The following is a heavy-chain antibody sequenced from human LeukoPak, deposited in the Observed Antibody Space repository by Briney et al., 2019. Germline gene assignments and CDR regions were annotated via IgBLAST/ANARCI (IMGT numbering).Heavy chain of an antibody. CDR2: ISSSSSYI. J-gene: IGHJ4*02. CDR1: GFNFDGYA. V-gene: IGHV3-21*01. D-gene: IGHD6-13*01. Sequence: PGGSLRLSCAASGFNFDGYAMSWVRQAPGKGLEWVSSISSSSSYIYYADSVKGRFTISRDNAKNSLYLQMNSLRAEDTAVYYCARVVERQQLDLFDYWGQGTLVTVSS. CDR3: ARVVERQQLDLFDY.